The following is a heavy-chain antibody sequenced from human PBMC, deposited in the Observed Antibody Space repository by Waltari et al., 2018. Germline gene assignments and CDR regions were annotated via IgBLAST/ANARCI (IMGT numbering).Heavy chain of an antibody. CDR2: IYHSGST. Sequence: QVQLQESGPGLVKPSETLSLTCAVSGYPISSGYYWGWIRQPPGKGLEWIGSIYHSGSTYYNPALKSRVTISVDTSKNQFSLKLSSVTAADTAVYYCARKPTVTNVFDYWGQGTLVTVSS. CDR1: GYPISSGYY. CDR3: ARKPTVTNVFDY. V-gene: IGHV4-38-2*01. D-gene: IGHD4-17*01. J-gene: IGHJ4*02.